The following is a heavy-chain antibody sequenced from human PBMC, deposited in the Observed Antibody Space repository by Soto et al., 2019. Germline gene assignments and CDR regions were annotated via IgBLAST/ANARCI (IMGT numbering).Heavy chain of an antibody. CDR1: GFTFSAYA. CDR2: VGGSDTDK. J-gene: IGHJ3*02. CDR3: AKDATAVNGVWDPFDM. Sequence: EVQLLESGGGVVQPGGSLRLSCAASGFTFSAYAMSWVRQAPGKGLQWVSRVGGSDTDKHYADSVRGRFTVSRDNSKTTLYLQMNSLRADDTAVYYCAKDATAVNGVWDPFDMWGQGTEVTVSS. D-gene: IGHD2-8*01. V-gene: IGHV3-23*01.